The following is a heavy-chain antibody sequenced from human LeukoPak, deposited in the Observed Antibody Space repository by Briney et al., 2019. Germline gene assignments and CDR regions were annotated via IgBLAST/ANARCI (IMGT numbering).Heavy chain of an antibody. CDR1: GLTFSSYG. CDR3: AKDLSGDSYESPPHY. D-gene: IGHD5-18*01. J-gene: IGHJ4*02. V-gene: IGHV3-30*18. CDR2: ISYDGSIK. Sequence: GRSLRLSCAASGLTFSSYGMHWVRQAPGKGLKWVAVISYDGSIKYYADSVKGRFTISGDNAKNTLYLQMNSLRAEDTAVYYCAKDLSGDSYESPPHYWGQGTLVTVSS.